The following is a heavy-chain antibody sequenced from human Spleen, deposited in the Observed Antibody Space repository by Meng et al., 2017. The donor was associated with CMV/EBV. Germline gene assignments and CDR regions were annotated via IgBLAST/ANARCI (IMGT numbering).Heavy chain of an antibody. J-gene: IGHJ4*02. CDR3: ARSVAGYSSSWPMDY. V-gene: IGHV3-23*03. D-gene: IGHD6-13*01. CDR1: GFTFSSYA. CDR2: IYSGGSST. Sequence: SGFTFSSYAMSWVRQAPGKGLEWVSVIYSGGSSTYYADSVKGRFTISRDNSKNTLYPQMNSLRAEDTAVYYCARSVAGYSSSWPMDYWGQGTLVTVSS.